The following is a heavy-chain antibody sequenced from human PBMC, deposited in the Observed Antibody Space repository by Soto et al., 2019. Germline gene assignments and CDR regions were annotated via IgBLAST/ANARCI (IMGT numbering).Heavy chain of an antibody. J-gene: IGHJ4*02. V-gene: IGHV4-30-4*01. Sequence: QVQLQESGPGLVKPSQTLSLTCTVSGGSISSGDYYWSWIRQPPGKGLEWIGYIYYSGSIYYNPSLKSRVTISVDTSKNQFSLKLSSVTAADTAVYYCARTYYYDSSGYYGGLGYFDYWGQGTLVTVSS. CDR1: GGSISSGDYY. CDR3: ARTYYYDSSGYYGGLGYFDY. CDR2: IYYSGSI. D-gene: IGHD3-22*01.